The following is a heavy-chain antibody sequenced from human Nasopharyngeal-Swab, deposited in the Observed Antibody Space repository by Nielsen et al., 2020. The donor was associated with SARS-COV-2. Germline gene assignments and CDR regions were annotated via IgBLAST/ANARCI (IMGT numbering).Heavy chain of an antibody. CDR1: GYTFTSYG. J-gene: IGHJ4*02. Sequence: ASVKVSCKASGYTFTSYGISWVRQAPGQGLEWMGWISAYNGNTNYAQKLQGRVTMTTDTSTSTDYMELRSLRSDDTAVYYCATYVDTAIESFDYWGQGTLVTVSS. V-gene: IGHV1-18*04. CDR2: ISAYNGNT. CDR3: ATYVDTAIESFDY. D-gene: IGHD5-18*01.